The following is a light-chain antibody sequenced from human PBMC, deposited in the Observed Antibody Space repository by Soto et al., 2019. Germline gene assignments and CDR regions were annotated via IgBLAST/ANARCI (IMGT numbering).Light chain of an antibody. CDR2: LGS. CDR3: MQALQTTYT. Sequence: DIVMTQSPLSLPVTPGEPASISCRSSQSLLHSNGYNYLDWYLQKPGQSPQLLIYLGSNRASGVPDRFSGSGSGTEFTLNISRVEAEDVGVYYCMQALQTTYTFGQGTKLEIK. J-gene: IGKJ2*01. CDR1: QSLLHSNGYNY. V-gene: IGKV2-28*01.